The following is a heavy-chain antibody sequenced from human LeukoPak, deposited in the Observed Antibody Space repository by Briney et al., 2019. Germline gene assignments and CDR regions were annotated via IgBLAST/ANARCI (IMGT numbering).Heavy chain of an antibody. D-gene: IGHD3-22*01. CDR1: RFTFSSYE. J-gene: IGHJ3*02. CDR2: ISRSGSTI. CDR3: ARDYHYNSSEYAFDI. V-gene: IGHV3-48*03. Sequence: GGSLRLSCAASRFTFSSYEMNWVRQAPGKGLEWVSYISRSGSTIYYADSVKGRFTISRDNAKNSLYLQMNSLRAEDTAVYYCARDYHYNSSEYAFDIWGQGTMVTVSS.